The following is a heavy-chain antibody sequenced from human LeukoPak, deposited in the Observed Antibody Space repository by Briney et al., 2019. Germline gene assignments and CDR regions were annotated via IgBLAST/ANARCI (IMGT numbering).Heavy chain of an antibody. V-gene: IGHV3-15*01. CDR2: IKSKTEDGTT. CDR1: GFNNVW. J-gene: IGHJ4*02. Sequence: PGGSLRLSCAASGFNNVWMSWVRQAPGKSMEWVGRIKSKTEDGTTDYAAPVKGRFTISRDDSKSTLYLQMNGLKTEDTAVYYCTSEDQGGFDYWGQGTLVTVCS. CDR3: TSEDQGGFDY. D-gene: IGHD1-26*01.